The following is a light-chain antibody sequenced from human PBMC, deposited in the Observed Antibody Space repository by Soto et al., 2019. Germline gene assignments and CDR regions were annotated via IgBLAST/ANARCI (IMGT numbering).Light chain of an antibody. CDR2: KIS. Sequence: IVMTQTPLSSPVTLGQPVSISCTSSQSLVHSDGNTYLSWFQQRRGQPQRLLFYKISNRFSGVPDRFSGSGAATHFTLKIRRVKAEDGGVYYCIQTTRFSRTLGQVSKVEIK. J-gene: IGKJ1*01. V-gene: IGKV2-24*01. CDR1: QSLVHSDGNTY. CDR3: IQTTRFSRT.